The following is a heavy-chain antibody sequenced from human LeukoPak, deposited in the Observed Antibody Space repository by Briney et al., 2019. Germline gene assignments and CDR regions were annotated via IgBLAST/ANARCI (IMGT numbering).Heavy chain of an antibody. CDR3: SRGEVDGPDFDY. CDR1: GYTFTSYG. CDR2: IDPNSGT. Sequence: ASVKVSCKASGYTFTSYGISWVRQAPGQGLEWMGWIDPNSGTNYAQNFQGRVTMTRYTSISTAYMELSSLRSDDTAVYYCSRGEVDGPDFDYWGQGTLVTVSS. V-gene: IGHV1-2*02. J-gene: IGHJ4*02. D-gene: IGHD1-26*01.